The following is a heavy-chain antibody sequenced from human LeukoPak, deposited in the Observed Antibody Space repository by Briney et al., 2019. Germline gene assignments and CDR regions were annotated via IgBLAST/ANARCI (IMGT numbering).Heavy chain of an antibody. J-gene: IGHJ4*02. V-gene: IGHV1-8*01. CDR1: GYTFAHHN. D-gene: IGHD3-16*01. CDR2: MSPNNGNT. Sequence: ASVKVSCKASGYTFAHHNIDWVRQATGRGLEWMGYMSPNNGNTGYAQKFQGGVIMTRDPSTSTAYMELSNLRSEDTAIYYCARWSNTSPGGFDSWGQGSLVTVSS. CDR3: ARWSNTSPGGFDS.